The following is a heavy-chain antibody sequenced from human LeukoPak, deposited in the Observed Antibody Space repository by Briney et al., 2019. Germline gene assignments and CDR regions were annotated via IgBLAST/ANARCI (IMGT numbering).Heavy chain of an antibody. CDR3: VRVYCSTTSCYGVDS. CDR1: GFIFKNYE. D-gene: IGHD2-2*01. V-gene: IGHV3-48*03. J-gene: IGHJ4*02. CDR2: VSSSATTI. Sequence: PGASLRLSCTASGFIFKNYEMNWVRQAPGGGLEWVSSVSSSATTIYYTDSVKGRFTISRDNAKNSLFLQMNSLRVEDTAVYYCVRVYCSTTSCYGVDSWGQGTLVTVSS.